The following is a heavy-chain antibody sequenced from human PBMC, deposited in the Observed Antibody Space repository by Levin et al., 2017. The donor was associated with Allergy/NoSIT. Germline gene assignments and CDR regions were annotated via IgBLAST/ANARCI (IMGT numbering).Heavy chain of an antibody. V-gene: IGHV1-3*01. Sequence: ASVKVSCKASGYTFTSYAMHWVRQAPGQRLEWMGWINAGNGNTKYSQKFQGRVTITRDTSASTAYMELSSLRSEDTAVYYCARDHKEEAVPYEHSYYYYGMDVWGQGTTVTVSS. J-gene: IGHJ6*02. CDR1: GYTFTSYA. D-gene: IGHD5-12*01. CDR3: ARDHKEEAVPYEHSYYYYGMDV. CDR2: INAGNGNT.